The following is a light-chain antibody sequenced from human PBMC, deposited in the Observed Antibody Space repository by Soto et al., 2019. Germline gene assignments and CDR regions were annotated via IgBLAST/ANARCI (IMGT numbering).Light chain of an antibody. V-gene: IGKV1-5*01. CDR3: QQYNSYSTWT. J-gene: IGKJ1*01. CDR2: DAS. CDR1: QSISSW. Sequence: DIHMSQSPSTLSASVGYRFTTTCRASQSISSWLAWYQQKPVKAPKLLXYDASSLESGVPSSFSGSGSGTEFTLTISSLQHDDFATHYCQQYNSYSTWTFGQGTKVDIK.